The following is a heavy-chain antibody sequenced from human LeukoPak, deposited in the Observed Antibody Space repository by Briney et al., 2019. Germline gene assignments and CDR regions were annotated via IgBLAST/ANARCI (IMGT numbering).Heavy chain of an antibody. Sequence: GASVKVSCKASGYTFTSYYMHWVRQAPGQGLEWMGIINPSGGSTSYAQKFQGRVTMTRDTSTSTVYMELRSLRFDDTAVYYCARDHRVHDSKYFDLWGRGTLVTVSS. CDR1: GYTFTSYY. CDR3: ARDHRVHDSKYFDL. CDR2: INPSGGST. V-gene: IGHV1-46*01. J-gene: IGHJ2*01. D-gene: IGHD3-16*01.